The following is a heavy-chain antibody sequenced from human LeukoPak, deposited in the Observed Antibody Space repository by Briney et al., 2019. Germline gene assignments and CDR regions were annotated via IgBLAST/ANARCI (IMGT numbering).Heavy chain of an antibody. Sequence: PSETLSLTCTVSRGSISTYYWSWIRKPPGKGMEWIGYIYYDGNPKYHPSLKSRVTISVDTSKNQFSLKLSSVAAADTAVYYCARVGRGPVDLWGQGTLVTVSS. J-gene: IGHJ5*02. CDR3: ARVGRGPVDL. CDR2: IYYDGNP. CDR1: RGSISTYY. V-gene: IGHV4-59*01. D-gene: IGHD2-15*01.